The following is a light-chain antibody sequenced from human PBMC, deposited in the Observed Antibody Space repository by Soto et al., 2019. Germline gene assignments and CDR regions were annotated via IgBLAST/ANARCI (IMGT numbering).Light chain of an antibody. V-gene: IGKV1-5*03. CDR2: KAS. Sequence: DIQMTQSPSTLSASVGDSVSITCRASQRIHIWLAWYQQKPGKAPKLLIYKASNLQNGVRSRFSGSGSGTEFTLTIRSLEPDDVANYYCHKYSTSPLTFGGGTKVEIK. CDR1: QRIHIW. CDR3: HKYSTSPLT. J-gene: IGKJ4*01.